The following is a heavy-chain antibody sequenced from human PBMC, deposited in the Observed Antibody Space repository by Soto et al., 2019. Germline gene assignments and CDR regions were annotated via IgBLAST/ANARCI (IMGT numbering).Heavy chain of an antibody. Sequence: ASVKVSCKASGYTFTGYYMHWVRQAPGQGLEWMGWINPNSGGTNYAQKFQGWVTMTRDTSISTAYMELSRLRSDDTAVYYCARASSSGWFRIPDFDYWGQGTLVTVSS. CDR1: GYTFTGYY. CDR3: ARASSSGWFRIPDFDY. V-gene: IGHV1-2*04. D-gene: IGHD6-19*01. J-gene: IGHJ4*02. CDR2: INPNSGGT.